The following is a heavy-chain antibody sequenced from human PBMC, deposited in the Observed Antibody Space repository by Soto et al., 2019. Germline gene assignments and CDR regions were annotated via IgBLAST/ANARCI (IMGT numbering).Heavy chain of an antibody. Sequence: PSETLSLTCAVYGGSLSGYHWSWIRQPPGKGLEWIGQTNHGGSTNYNPSLKSRVTISVDVSKNQLSLNLNSVTAADTGVYFCARRPDGFDIWGQGTMVTVSS. CDR3: ARRPDGFDI. CDR2: TNHGGST. V-gene: IGHV4-34*01. J-gene: IGHJ3*02. CDR1: GGSLSGYH. D-gene: IGHD6-6*01.